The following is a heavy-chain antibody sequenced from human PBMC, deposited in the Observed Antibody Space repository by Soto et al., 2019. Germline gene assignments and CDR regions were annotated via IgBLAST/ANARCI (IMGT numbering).Heavy chain of an antibody. CDR2: IYYSGST. J-gene: IGHJ4*02. Sequence: QVQLQESGPGLVKPSETLSLTCTVSGGSISSYYWSWIRQPPGKGLEWIGYIYYSGSTNYNPSLESRITISVDTSKNQFSLKLSSVTAAYTAVYYCARRYGYSFDYWGQGTLVTVSS. D-gene: IGHD1-1*01. CDR3: ARRYGYSFDY. CDR1: GGSISSYY. V-gene: IGHV4-59*08.